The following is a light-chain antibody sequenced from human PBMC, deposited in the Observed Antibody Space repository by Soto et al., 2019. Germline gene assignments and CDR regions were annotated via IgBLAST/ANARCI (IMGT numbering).Light chain of an antibody. V-gene: IGLV3-21*02. Sequence: SYELTQPPSVSVAPGQAARVSCGGNKHGRKSVHWYKQKPGRAAVLVVYDDSDRPSGIPERFSGANSGDTATLTISRVEAGDEADYYCHVWDSSSGHYIFGTGTKVTVL. CDR2: DDS. J-gene: IGLJ1*01. CDR1: KHGRKS. CDR3: HVWDSSSGHYI.